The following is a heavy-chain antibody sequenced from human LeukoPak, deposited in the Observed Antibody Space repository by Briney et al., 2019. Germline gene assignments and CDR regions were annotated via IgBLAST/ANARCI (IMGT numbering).Heavy chain of an antibody. CDR3: ARDHVPPAILDYYYGMDV. V-gene: IGHV3-33*01. CDR2: IWYDGINK. D-gene: IGHD2-2*01. Sequence: PGRSLRLSCAASGFIFRNYGIHWVRQAPGKGLEWVAVIWYDGINKFYADSAKGRFTISRDNSKNTLYLQMNSLRAEDTAVYYCARDHVPPAILDYYYGMDVWGQGTTVTVSS. J-gene: IGHJ6*02. CDR1: GFIFRNYG.